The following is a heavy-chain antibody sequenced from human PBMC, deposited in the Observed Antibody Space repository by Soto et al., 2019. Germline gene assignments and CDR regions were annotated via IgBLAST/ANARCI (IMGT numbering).Heavy chain of an antibody. D-gene: IGHD3-22*01. CDR3: AKRFGSEYYSAFDV. Sequence: EVRLLESGGGLVQPGGSLRLSCAASGLTFSGYAMSWVRQAPGKGLEWVSTISGSGDDTYYAGSVKGRFIISRDNSKNTLFLQMKSLRAEDRAVYHCAKRFGSEYYSAFDVWGQGTMVTVSS. CDR1: GLTFSGYA. CDR2: ISGSGDDT. V-gene: IGHV3-23*01. J-gene: IGHJ3*01.